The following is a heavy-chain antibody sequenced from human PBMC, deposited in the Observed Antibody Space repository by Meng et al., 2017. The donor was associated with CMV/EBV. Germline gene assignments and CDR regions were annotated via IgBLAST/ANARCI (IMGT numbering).Heavy chain of an antibody. Sequence: QRDLDELGPRLVKASETLSLTCTVSGGSISSSSYYWGWIRQPPGKGLEWIGSIYYSGSTYYNPSLKSRVTISVNTSKNQFSLKLSSVTAADTAVYYCARVWDSGWDYWGQGTLVPSPQ. CDR1: GGSISSSSYY. CDR3: ARVWDSGWDY. V-gene: IGHV4-39*07. J-gene: IGHJ4*02. CDR2: IYYSGST. D-gene: IGHD3-22*01.